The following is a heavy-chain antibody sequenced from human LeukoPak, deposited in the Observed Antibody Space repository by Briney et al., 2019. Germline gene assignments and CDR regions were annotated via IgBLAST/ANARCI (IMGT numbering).Heavy chain of an antibody. Sequence: GGSLRLSCAASGFTFSNYWMSWVRQAPGKGLEWVANIKQDGSEKYYVDSVKGRFTISRDNAKNSLYLQMNSLRVEDTALYYCAKSLSHPYDSSGYHYHDGFDYWGQGTLVTVSS. D-gene: IGHD3-22*01. CDR2: IKQDGSEK. J-gene: IGHJ4*02. CDR3: AKSLSHPYDSSGYHYHDGFDY. V-gene: IGHV3-7*03. CDR1: GFTFSNYW.